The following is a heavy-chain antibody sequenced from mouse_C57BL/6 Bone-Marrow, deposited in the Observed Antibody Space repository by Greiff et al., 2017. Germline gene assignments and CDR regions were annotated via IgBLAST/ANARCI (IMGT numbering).Heavy chain of an antibody. V-gene: IGHV5-17*01. J-gene: IGHJ3*01. CDR2: ISSGSSTI. CDR1: GFTFSDYG. Sequence: DVMLVESGGGLVKPGGSLKLSCAASGFTFSDYGMHWVRQAPEKGLEWVAYISSGSSTIYYADTVKGRFTISRDNAKNTLFLQMTSLRSEDTAMYYCARRYYGSSWGFAYWGQGTLVTVSA. D-gene: IGHD1-1*01. CDR3: ARRYYGSSWGFAY.